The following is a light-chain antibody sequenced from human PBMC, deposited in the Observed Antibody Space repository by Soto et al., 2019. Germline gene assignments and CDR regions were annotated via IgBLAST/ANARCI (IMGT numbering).Light chain of an antibody. J-gene: IGLJ2*01. Sequence: QSVLALAATVSGSPGQSITISCTGTSSDIGSYNYVSWYRQHPGKAPKLMIYDVSSRPSGVSNRFSGSKSGNTASLAISGLQAEDEADYYCSAYTSSSTLVVFGGGTKVTVL. V-gene: IGLV2-14*01. CDR1: SSDIGSYNY. CDR3: SAYTSSSTLVV. CDR2: DVS.